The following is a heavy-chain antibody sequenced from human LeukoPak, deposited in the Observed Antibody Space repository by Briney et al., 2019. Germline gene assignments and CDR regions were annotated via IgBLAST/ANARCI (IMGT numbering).Heavy chain of an antibody. D-gene: IGHD3-10*01. J-gene: IGHJ4*02. CDR1: GFTFSSYS. CDR2: ISSSSSYI. Sequence: KSGGSLRLSCAASGFTFSSYSMNWVRQAPGKGLEWVSSISSSSSYIYYADSVKGRFTISRDNAKNSLYLQMNSLRAEDTAVYYCARVPYVSGTFDYWGQGTLVTVSS. CDR3: ARVPYVSGTFDY. V-gene: IGHV3-21*01.